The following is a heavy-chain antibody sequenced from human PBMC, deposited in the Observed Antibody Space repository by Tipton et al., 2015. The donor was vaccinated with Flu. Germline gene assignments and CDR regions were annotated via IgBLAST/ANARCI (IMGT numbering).Heavy chain of an antibody. CDR3: ARGSGSGTYVIFDY. CDR2: IYYSGTT. Sequence: TLSLTCTVSGGSISSYTYYWGWFRQSPGTGLEWIGSIYYSGTTYYNPSLKSRVTMSIDTSKNQFSLKVTSVTAADTAVYYCARGSGSGTYVIFDYWGPGTLVTVSS. D-gene: IGHD3-10*01. CDR1: GGSISSYTYY. V-gene: IGHV4-39*07. J-gene: IGHJ4*02.